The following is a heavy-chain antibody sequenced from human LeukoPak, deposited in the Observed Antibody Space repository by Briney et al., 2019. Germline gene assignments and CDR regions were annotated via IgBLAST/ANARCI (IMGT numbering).Heavy chain of an antibody. D-gene: IGHD3-22*01. CDR2: IIPILGIA. Sequence: SVKVSCKASGGTFSSYTISLVRQAPGQGLEWMGRIIPILGIANYAQKFQGRVTITADKSTSTAYMELSSLRSEDTAVYYCAGRTYYYDSRGYHWGQGTLVTVSS. V-gene: IGHV1-69*02. CDR3: AGRTYYYDSRGYH. CDR1: GGTFSSYT. J-gene: IGHJ4*02.